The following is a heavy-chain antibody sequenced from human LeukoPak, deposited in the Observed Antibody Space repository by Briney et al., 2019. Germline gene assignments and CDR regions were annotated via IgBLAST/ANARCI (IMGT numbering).Heavy chain of an antibody. CDR3: ARYVLLWFGEPDY. CDR1: GGTFSSYA. D-gene: IGHD3-10*01. J-gene: IGHJ4*02. Sequence: SVKVSCKASGGTFSSYAISWVRQAPGQGLEWMGRIIPILGIANYAQKFQGRVTITADKSTSTAYMELSSLRSDDTAVYYCARYVLLWFGEPDYWGQGTLVTVSS. CDR2: IIPILGIA. V-gene: IGHV1-69*04.